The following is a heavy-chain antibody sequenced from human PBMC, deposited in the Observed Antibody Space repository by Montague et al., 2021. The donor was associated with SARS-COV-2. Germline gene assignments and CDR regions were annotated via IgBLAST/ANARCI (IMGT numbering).Heavy chain of an antibody. J-gene: IGHJ6*02. CDR1: GGSFSGHY. V-gene: IGHV4-34*01. CDR2: INHSGST. CDR3: ARGRTVTTFYSYYGMDV. D-gene: IGHD4-17*01. Sequence: SETLSLTCALYGGSFSGHYCGWIRQPRGKGLEWIGEINHSGSTNXNPSLKSRVTISVDTSKNQFSLKLSSLTAADTAVYYCARGRTVTTFYSYYGMDVWGQGTTVTVSS.